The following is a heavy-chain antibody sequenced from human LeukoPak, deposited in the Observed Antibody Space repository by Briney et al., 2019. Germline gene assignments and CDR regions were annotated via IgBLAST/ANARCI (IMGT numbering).Heavy chain of an antibody. CDR3: ARDLGYSSGWYFDY. J-gene: IGHJ4*02. CDR2: IIPIFGTA. V-gene: IGHV1-69*05. Sequence: SVKVSCKASGGTFSSYAISWVRQAPGQGLEWMGGIIPIFGTANYAQKFQGRVTMTTDTSTSTAYMELRSLRSDDTAVYYCARDLGYSSGWYFDYWGQGTLVTVSS. D-gene: IGHD6-19*01. CDR1: GGTFSSYA.